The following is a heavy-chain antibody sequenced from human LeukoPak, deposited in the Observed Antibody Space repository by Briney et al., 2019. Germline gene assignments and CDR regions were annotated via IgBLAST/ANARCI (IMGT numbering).Heavy chain of an antibody. CDR3: VRDMDY. CDR2: IKEDGREK. CDR1: GFTFSNYW. J-gene: IGHJ4*02. Sequence: QSGGSLRLSCAASGFTFSNYWMRWVRQAPGKGVEGVANIKEDGREKYYVDSVKGRFTISRDNAKNSLYLQMNSLRAEDTAVYHCVRDMDYWGQGTLVTVSS. V-gene: IGHV3-7*01.